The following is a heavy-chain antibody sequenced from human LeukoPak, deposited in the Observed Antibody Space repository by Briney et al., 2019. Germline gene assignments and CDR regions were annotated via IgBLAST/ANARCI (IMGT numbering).Heavy chain of an antibody. CDR2: IYYSGST. Sequence: PSETLSLTCTVSGGSISSSSYYWGWIRQPPGKGLEWIGSIYYSGSTYYNPSLKSRVTISVDTSKNQFSLKLSSVTAADTAVYYCARDYGSGSPSDYWGQGTLVTVSS. J-gene: IGHJ4*02. CDR3: ARDYGSGSPSDY. V-gene: IGHV4-39*07. CDR1: GGSISSSSYY. D-gene: IGHD3-10*01.